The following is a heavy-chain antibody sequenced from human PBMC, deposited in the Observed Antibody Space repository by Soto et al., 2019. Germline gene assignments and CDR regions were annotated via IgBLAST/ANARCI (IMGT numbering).Heavy chain of an antibody. J-gene: IGHJ5*02. Sequence: SETLSLTCTVSGGSISSGGYYWSWIRQHPGKGLEWIGYIYYSGSTYYNPSLKSRVTISVDTSKNQFSLKLSSVTAADTAVYYCAIDRRSNYLNWFDPWGQGTLVPVSS. CDR2: IYYSGST. D-gene: IGHD4-4*01. CDR1: GGSISSGGYY. CDR3: AIDRRSNYLNWFDP. V-gene: IGHV4-31*03.